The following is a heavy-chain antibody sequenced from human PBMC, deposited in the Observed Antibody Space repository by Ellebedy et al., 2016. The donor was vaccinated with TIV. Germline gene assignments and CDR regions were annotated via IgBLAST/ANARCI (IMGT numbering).Heavy chain of an antibody. CDR1: GLTFTNYA. CDR2: ISFDGNEE. Sequence: GGSLRLSCAASGLTFTNYAFHWVRQAPGKGPEWVAVISFDGNEEYYADSVRGRFTIFRDNSMDTVYLQMNSLRPEDTAVYYCARGVYLRGYGDYWGQGTLVTVSS. D-gene: IGHD5-12*01. CDR3: ARGVYLRGYGDY. J-gene: IGHJ4*02. V-gene: IGHV3-30-3*01.